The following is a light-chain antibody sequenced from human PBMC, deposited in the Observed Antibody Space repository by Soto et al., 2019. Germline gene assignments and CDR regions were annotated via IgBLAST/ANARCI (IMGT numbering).Light chain of an antibody. J-gene: IGKJ1*01. V-gene: IGKV1-9*01. CDR1: QGINSY. CDR3: QQLNSYPRT. Sequence: DIHLTQSPSFLSASVGDRVTITCRASQGINSYLAWYQQKPGKAPKLLIYAASTLQSGVPSRFSGSGSGTEYTLTISSLQPEDFATYYCQQLNSYPRTFGQGTKVEIK. CDR2: AAS.